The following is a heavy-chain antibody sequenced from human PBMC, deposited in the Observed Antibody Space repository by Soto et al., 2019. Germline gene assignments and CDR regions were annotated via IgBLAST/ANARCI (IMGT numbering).Heavy chain of an antibody. V-gene: IGHV3-48*01. CDR1: GFTFSTCS. CDR2: ISGSASTI. CDR3: ARDEDSSAWYGAFDI. Sequence: GGSLRLSCAASGFTFSTCSMNWVRQAPGKGLEWLSYISGSASTIYYADSVKGRFTISRDNAKNSLYLQMNSLRAEDTAVYYCARDEDSSAWYGAFDIWGQGTMVTVSS. J-gene: IGHJ3*02. D-gene: IGHD6-19*01.